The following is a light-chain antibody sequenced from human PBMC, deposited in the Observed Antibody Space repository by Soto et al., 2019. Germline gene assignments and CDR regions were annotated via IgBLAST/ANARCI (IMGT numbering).Light chain of an antibody. CDR3: SSYTSSSTFV. CDR1: SSDVGSYNR. V-gene: IGLV2-18*02. Sequence: QSVLTQPPSVSGSPGQSVTISCPGTSSDVGSYNRVSWYQQPPGTAPKLIIYEVSNRPSGVTDRFSGSKSGNTASLTISELQAEDEADYYCSSYTSSSTFVFGTGTKVTVL. J-gene: IGLJ1*01. CDR2: EVS.